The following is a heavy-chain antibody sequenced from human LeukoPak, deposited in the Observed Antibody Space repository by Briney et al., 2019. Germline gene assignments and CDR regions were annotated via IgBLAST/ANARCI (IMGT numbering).Heavy chain of an antibody. CDR1: GGSISSYY. CDR3: ARDGGPHWFDP. D-gene: IGHD6-25*01. V-gene: IGHV4-59*01. CDR2: IYYSGST. Sequence: SETLSLTCTVSGGSISSYYWSWIRQPPGKGLEWIGYIYYSGSTNYNPSLKSRVTISVDTSKNQFSLKLSSVTAAVTAAYYCARDGGPHWFDPWGQGTLVTVSS. J-gene: IGHJ5*02.